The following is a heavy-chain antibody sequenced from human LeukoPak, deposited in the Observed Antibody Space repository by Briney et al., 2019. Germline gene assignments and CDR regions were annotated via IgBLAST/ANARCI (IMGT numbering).Heavy chain of an antibody. D-gene: IGHD3-22*01. CDR3: ARRRYDASGYYPSRGRYFDY. CDR1: GGSISSSLYY. Sequence: SETLSLTCTVSGGSISSSLYYWGWIRQPPGKGLEWIGTIYYSGSTYYNPSLKGRVTISVDTSKNQFSLKLSSVTAADTAVYYCARRRYDASGYYPSRGRYFDYWGQGTLATVSS. CDR2: IYYSGST. J-gene: IGHJ4*02. V-gene: IGHV4-39*07.